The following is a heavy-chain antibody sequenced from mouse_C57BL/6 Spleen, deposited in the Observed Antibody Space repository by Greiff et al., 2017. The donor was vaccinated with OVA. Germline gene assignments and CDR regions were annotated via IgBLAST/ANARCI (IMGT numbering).Heavy chain of an antibody. CDR3: TSARLGGEYYFDY. CDR2: ISSGGDYI. Sequence: EVTLVESGEGLVKPGGSLKLSCAASGFTFSSYAMSWVRQTPEKRLEWVAYISSGGDYIYYADTVKGRFTISRHKARNTLYLQMSRLKSEDAAMYYCTSARLGGEYYFDYWGQGTTLTVSS. J-gene: IGHJ2*01. CDR1: GFTFSSYA. V-gene: IGHV5-9-1*02. D-gene: IGHD4-1*01.